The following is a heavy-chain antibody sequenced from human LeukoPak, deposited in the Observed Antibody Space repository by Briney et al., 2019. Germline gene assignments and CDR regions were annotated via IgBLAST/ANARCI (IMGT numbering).Heavy chain of an antibody. V-gene: IGHV4-34*01. CDR3: ARSRYYYGSGSYYLSDY. D-gene: IGHD3-10*01. J-gene: IGHJ4*02. Sequence: PSETLSLTCAVYGGSFSGYYWSWIRQPPGKGLEWIGEINHSGSTNYNPSLKSRVTISVDTSKNQFSLKLSSVIAADTAVYYCARSRYYYGSGSYYLSDYWGQGTLVTVSS. CDR2: INHSGST. CDR1: GGSFSGYY.